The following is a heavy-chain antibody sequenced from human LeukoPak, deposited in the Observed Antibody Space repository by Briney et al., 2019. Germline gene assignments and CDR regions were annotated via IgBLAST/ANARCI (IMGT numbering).Heavy chain of an antibody. Sequence: GGSLRLSCAASGFTFSSYAMSWVRQAPGKGLVWVSRINSDGSNTNYADSVKGRFTISRDNAKNTLYLQMNSLRAEDTAVYYCARDKYSSSWYFRVDYWGQGTLVTVSS. J-gene: IGHJ4*02. CDR3: ARDKYSSSWYFRVDY. V-gene: IGHV3-74*01. CDR1: GFTFSSYA. D-gene: IGHD6-13*01. CDR2: INSDGSNT.